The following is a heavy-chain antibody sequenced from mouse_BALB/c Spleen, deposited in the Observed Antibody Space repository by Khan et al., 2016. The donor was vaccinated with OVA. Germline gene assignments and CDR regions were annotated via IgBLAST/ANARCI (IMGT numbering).Heavy chain of an antibody. D-gene: IGHD2-13*01. CDR2: IDPENGDT. V-gene: IGHV14-1*02. CDR1: GFNIKDYY. CDR3: ARDGDSPWFTY. J-gene: IGHJ3*01. Sequence: IQLVQSGAELVRPGALVKLSCKASGFNIKDYYMHWVKQRPEQGLVWIGRIDPENGDTIYDPKFQGKASITSDTSSNTAYLQLSSLTSEDTAVYYCARDGDSPWFTYWGQGTLVTVSA.